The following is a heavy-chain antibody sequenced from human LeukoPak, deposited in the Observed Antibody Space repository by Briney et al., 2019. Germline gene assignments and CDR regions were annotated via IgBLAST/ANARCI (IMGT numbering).Heavy chain of an antibody. CDR3: ARESVGPNWFDP. V-gene: IGHV4-39*07. D-gene: IGHD3-10*01. CDR2: IYYSGST. CDR1: GGSISSSSYY. Sequence: SETLSLTCTVSGGSISSSSYYWGWIRQPPGTGLEWIGSIYYSGSTYYNPSLKSRVTISVDTSKNQFSLKLSSVTAADTAVYYCARESVGPNWFDPWGQGTLVTVSS. J-gene: IGHJ5*02.